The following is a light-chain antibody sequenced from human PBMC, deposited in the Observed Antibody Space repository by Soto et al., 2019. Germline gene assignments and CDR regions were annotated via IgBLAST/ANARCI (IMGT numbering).Light chain of an antibody. CDR3: QQYQSSWT. Sequence: GDRVIITCRASQSITSWLAWYQQKPGTVPNLLIYDASNLASGVPSRLSGSGSRKDFTLTISSLPHDDFANYYCQQYQSSWTFGQGTKVDIK. CDR2: DAS. CDR1: QSITSW. V-gene: IGKV1-5*01. J-gene: IGKJ1*01.